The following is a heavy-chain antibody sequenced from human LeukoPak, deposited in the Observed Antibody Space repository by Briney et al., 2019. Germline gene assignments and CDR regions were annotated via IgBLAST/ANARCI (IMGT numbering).Heavy chain of an antibody. CDR3: VRHRYYSGRNRNYYPNYFDP. J-gene: IGHJ5*02. CDR1: GGSITGYY. D-gene: IGHD2-8*02. Sequence: SETLSLTCTVSGGSITGYYGSWIRQSPGKALEWIGHIFYIGTTRYNPPLKSRVTMSVDTSKNQFSLTLSSVTAADTAVYYCVRHRYYSGRNRNYYPNYFDPWGQGTLVTVSS. CDR2: IFYIGTT. V-gene: IGHV4-59*08.